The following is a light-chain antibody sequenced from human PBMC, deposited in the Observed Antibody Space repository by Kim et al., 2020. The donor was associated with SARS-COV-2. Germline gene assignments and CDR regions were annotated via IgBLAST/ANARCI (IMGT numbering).Light chain of an antibody. CDR3: QAWDSSTGV. V-gene: IGLV3-1*01. CDR2: QDS. J-gene: IGLJ2*01. Sequence: VSTGQTASIICSGDKLGDKNVCWYQQKPGQSPVLVIYQDSKRPSGIPERFSGSNSGNTATLTISGTQALDEADYYCQAWDSSTGVFGGGTQLTVL. CDR1: KLGDKN.